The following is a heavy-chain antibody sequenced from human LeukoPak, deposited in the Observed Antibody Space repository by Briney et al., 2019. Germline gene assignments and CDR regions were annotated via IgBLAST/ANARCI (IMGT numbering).Heavy chain of an antibody. D-gene: IGHD6-19*01. CDR2: ISSSGSTI. Sequence: GGSLRLSCAASGFTFSDYYMSWIRQAPGKGLEWVSYISSSGSTIYYADSVKGRFTISRENSKNRLYLQMNSLRAEDTAVYYCAKRSAESSGYFDYWGQGTLVTVSS. CDR1: GFTFSDYY. V-gene: IGHV3-11*01. CDR3: AKRSAESSGYFDY. J-gene: IGHJ4*02.